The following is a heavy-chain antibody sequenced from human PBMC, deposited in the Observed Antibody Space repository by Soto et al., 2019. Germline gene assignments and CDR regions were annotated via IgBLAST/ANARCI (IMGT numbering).Heavy chain of an antibody. CDR2: IIPIFGTA. V-gene: IGHV1-69*13. CDR1: GGTFSSYA. J-gene: IGHJ6*02. D-gene: IGHD3-10*01. Sequence: SVKVSCKASGGTFSSYAISWVRQAPGQGLECMGGIIPIFGTANYAQKFQGRVTITADESTSTAYMELSSLRSEDTAVYYCARDLGHYGSGSYFRYYGMDVWGQGTTVTVSS. CDR3: ARDLGHYGSGSYFRYYGMDV.